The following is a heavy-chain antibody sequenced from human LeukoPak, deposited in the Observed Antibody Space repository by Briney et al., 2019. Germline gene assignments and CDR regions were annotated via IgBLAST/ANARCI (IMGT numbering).Heavy chain of an antibody. J-gene: IGHJ4*02. CDR2: INPNSGGT. V-gene: IGHV1-2*02. CDR3: ARDSSGSYYDY. Sequence: ASVKVSCKASGCTFTGYYMHWVRQAPGQGLEWMGWINPNSGGTNYAQKFQGRVTITADKSTSTAYMELSSLRSEDTAVYYCARDSSGSYYDYWGQGTLVTVSS. D-gene: IGHD1-26*01. CDR1: GCTFTGYY.